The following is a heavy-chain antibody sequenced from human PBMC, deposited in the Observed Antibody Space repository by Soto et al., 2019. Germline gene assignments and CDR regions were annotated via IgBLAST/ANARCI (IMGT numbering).Heavy chain of an antibody. CDR2: INPNSGGT. CDR1: GYTFTGYY. CDR3: AREVVLVPATN. Sequence: ASVKVSCKASGYTFTGYYMHWVRQAPGQGLEWMGWINPNSGGTNHAQKFQGRVTMTRNTSISTAYMELSSLRSEDTAVYYCAREVVLVPATNWGQGTLVTVSS. J-gene: IGHJ4*02. V-gene: IGHV1-2*02. D-gene: IGHD2-2*01.